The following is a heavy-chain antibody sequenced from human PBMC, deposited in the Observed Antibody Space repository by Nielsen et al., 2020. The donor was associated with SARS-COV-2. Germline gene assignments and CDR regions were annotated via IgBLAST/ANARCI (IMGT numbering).Heavy chain of an antibody. J-gene: IGHJ4*02. V-gene: IGHV3-48*04. CDR3: AKGPNIVGAMSPVDY. D-gene: IGHD1-26*01. CDR2: ISSSSSTI. Sequence: LKISCAASGFTFSSYSMNWVRQAPGKGLEWVSYISSSSSTIYYADSVKGRFTISRDNAKNSLYLQMNSLRAEDTAVYYCAKGPNIVGAMSPVDYWGQGTLVTVSS. CDR1: GFTFSSYS.